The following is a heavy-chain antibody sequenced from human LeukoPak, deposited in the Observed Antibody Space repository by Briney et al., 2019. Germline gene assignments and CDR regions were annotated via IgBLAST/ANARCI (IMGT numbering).Heavy chain of an antibody. D-gene: IGHD3-16*01. CDR1: GFTFSSYS. Sequence: GSLRLSCAASGFTFSSYSMYWVRQAPGKGLEWVSFISTSSSYIYYADSLKGRFTISRDNAKKSLYLQMNSLRAEDTAVYYCARDGSTPWGYYMDVWGKGTTVTISS. J-gene: IGHJ6*03. CDR2: ISTSSSYI. CDR3: ARDGSTPWGYYMDV. V-gene: IGHV3-21*01.